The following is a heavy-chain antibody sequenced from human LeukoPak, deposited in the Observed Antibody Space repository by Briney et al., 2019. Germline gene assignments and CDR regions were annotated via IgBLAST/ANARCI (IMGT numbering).Heavy chain of an antibody. J-gene: IGHJ4*02. Sequence: GGSLRLSCAASGFTFSSSAMSWVRQAPGKGLEWVSVIYSGGRTFYADSVKGRFTISRDNSKNTLYLQMNSLRAEDTAVYYCAIYDSSGYYSYWGQGTLVTVSS. CDR3: AIYDSSGYYSY. V-gene: IGHV3-53*01. D-gene: IGHD3-22*01. CDR2: IYSGGRT. CDR1: GFTFSSSA.